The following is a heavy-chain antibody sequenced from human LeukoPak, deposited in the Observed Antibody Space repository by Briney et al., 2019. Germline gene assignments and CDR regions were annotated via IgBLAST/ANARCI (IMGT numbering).Heavy chain of an antibody. V-gene: IGHV3-74*01. CDR3: ARENLESTIPLQY. J-gene: IGHJ4*02. CDR2: ISNADRDT. CDR1: GFTFGIYW. Sequence: PGGSLRLSCVASGFTFGIYWMHWVRQAPGKGLVWISRISNADRDTIYADSVKGRFTISRDIAKNTLYLQINSLRAEDTAMYYCARENLESTIPLQYWGQGTLVTVSS. D-gene: IGHD5/OR15-5a*01.